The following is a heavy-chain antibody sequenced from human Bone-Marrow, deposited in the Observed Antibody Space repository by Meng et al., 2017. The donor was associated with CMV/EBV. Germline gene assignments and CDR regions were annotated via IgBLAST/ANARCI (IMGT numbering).Heavy chain of an antibody. D-gene: IGHD2-2*01. CDR1: GFTFSDHY. CDR2: ISSSGSTI. CDR3: ATDIVVVPPHAFDI. V-gene: IGHV3-11*04. J-gene: IGHJ3*02. Sequence: GESLKISCADSGFTFSDHYMDWVRQAPGKGLEWVSYISSSGSTIYYADSVKGRFTISRDNAKNSLYLQMNSLRAEDTAVYYCATDIVVVPPHAFDIWGQGTMVTVSS.